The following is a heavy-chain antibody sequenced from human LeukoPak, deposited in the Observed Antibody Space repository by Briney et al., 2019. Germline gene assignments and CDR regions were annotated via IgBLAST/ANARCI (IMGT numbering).Heavy chain of an antibody. CDR1: GYTFTGYY. CDR2: INPNSGGT. CDR3: PRASLDSSGWVDY. Sequence: GASVKVSCKASGYTFTGYYMHWVRQAPGQGLEWMGWINPNSGGTNYAQKFQGRVTKTRDTSISTAYMELSRLRSDDTGVYYCPRASLDSSGWVDYWGQGILVTVSS. J-gene: IGHJ4*02. V-gene: IGHV1-2*02. D-gene: IGHD6-19*01.